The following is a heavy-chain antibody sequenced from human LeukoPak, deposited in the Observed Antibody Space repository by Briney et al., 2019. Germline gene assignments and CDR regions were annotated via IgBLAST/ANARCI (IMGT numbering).Heavy chain of an antibody. D-gene: IGHD1-26*01. CDR2: ISWSTTTI. V-gene: IGHV3-48*04. CDR1: GFTFSSYN. Sequence: GGSLRLSCAASGFTFSSYNMNWVRQAPGKGLEWVSYISWSTTTIYYADSVKGRFTISRDNAKNSLYLQMNSLRAEDAAVYYCARGHMVEATMDAFDIWGQGTMVTVSS. CDR3: ARGHMVEATMDAFDI. J-gene: IGHJ3*02.